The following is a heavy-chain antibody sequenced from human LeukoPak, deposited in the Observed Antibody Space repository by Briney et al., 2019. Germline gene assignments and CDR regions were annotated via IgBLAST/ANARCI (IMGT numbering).Heavy chain of an antibody. D-gene: IGHD3-3*01. CDR3: ARGADFWSGYSDLYYFDY. CDR2: IYTSGST. J-gene: IGHJ4*02. V-gene: IGHV4-61*02. CDR1: GGSISSGSYY. Sequence: SETLSLTCTVSGGSISSGSYYWSWIRQPAGKGPEWIGRIYTSGSTNYNPSLKSRVTISVDTSKNQFSLKLSSVTAADTAVYYCARGADFWSGYSDLYYFDYWGQGTLVTVSS.